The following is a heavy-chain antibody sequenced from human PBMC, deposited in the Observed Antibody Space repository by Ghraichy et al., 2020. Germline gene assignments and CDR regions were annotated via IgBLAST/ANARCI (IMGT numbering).Heavy chain of an antibody. CDR2: MYHTGNT. CDR1: GASISTGDFS. D-gene: IGHD2-21*01. J-gene: IGHJ4*02. CDR3: ARVGDQSSVFYYLDS. V-gene: IGHV4-30-2*01. Sequence: SETLSLTCVVSGASISTGDFSWTWIRQPPGRGLEWVGYMYHTGNTFSSPSLGSLVTIFRDGRRNQFSLKLNSVTAADTAVYYCARVGDQSSVFYYLDSWGQGIPVSVSS.